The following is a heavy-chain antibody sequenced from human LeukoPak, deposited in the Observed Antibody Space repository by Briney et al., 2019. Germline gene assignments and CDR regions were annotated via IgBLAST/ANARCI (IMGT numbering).Heavy chain of an antibody. V-gene: IGHV3-23*01. CDR2: ITDSGINT. D-gene: IGHD2-15*01. CDR1: GFTFSSYA. CDR3: AKGTLGSCSGASCYPLDY. Sequence: GGSLRLSCAASGFTFSSYAMAWVRQAPVKGLEWVSVITDSGINTYYTDSVKGRFTISRDNSKNTLYLQMNSLRAKDTAVYYCAKGTLGSCSGASCYPLDYWGQGTLVTVSS. J-gene: IGHJ4*02.